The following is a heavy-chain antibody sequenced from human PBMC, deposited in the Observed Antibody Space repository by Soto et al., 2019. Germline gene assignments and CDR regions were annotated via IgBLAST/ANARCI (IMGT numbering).Heavy chain of an antibody. Sequence: EVQLLESGGGLVQPGGSLSPSCAASGFPFSSYAMSWVRQAPGKGLEWASAISGSGGSTYSADSVKGRFTISRDNSKNTLYLQMNSLRAEDTAVYYCAKDRGPGNSVCRAFDIWGQGTMVTVSS. J-gene: IGHJ3*02. CDR1: GFPFSSYA. CDR3: AKDRGPGNSVCRAFDI. D-gene: IGHD4-4*01. V-gene: IGHV3-23*01. CDR2: ISGSGGST.